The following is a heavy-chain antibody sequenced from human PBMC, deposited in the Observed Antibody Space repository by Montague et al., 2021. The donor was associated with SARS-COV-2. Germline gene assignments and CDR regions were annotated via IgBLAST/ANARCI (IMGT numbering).Heavy chain of an antibody. CDR2: IYYSGST. CDR3: ARIRIGVWGSYRYFDY. CDR1: GGSISSSSYY. V-gene: IGHV4-39*01. D-gene: IGHD3-16*02. J-gene: IGHJ4*02. Sequence: SDTLSLTCTVSGGSISSSSYYWGWIRQPPGEGLEWIGSIYYSGSTYYNPSLKSRVTISVDTSKNQFSLKLSSVTAADTAVYYCARIRIGVWGSYRYFDYWGQGTLVTVSS.